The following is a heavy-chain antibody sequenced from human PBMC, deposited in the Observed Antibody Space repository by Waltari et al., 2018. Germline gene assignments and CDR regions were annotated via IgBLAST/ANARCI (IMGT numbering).Heavy chain of an antibody. CDR2: IYYSGST. D-gene: IGHD6-13*01. V-gene: IGHV4-39*07. CDR3: ASSSWYGMDV. CDR1: GGSISSSSYY. J-gene: IGHJ6*02. Sequence: QLQLQESGPGLVKPSETLSLPCTVSGGSISSSSYYWGWIRQPPGKGLEWIGSIYYSGSTYYNPSLKSRVTISVDTSKNQFSLKLSSVTAADTAVYYCASSSWYGMDVWGQGTTVTVSS.